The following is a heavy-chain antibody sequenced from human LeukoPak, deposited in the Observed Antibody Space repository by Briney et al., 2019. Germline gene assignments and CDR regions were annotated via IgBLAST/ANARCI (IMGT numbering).Heavy chain of an antibody. V-gene: IGHV1-69*13. CDR2: IIPIFGTA. J-gene: IGHJ5*02. D-gene: IGHD3-3*01. CDR3: ARGGHFTIFGVPQGWFDP. Sequence: ASVTVSCKASGYTFTSYAISWVRQAPGQGLEWMGGIIPIFGTANYAQKFQGRVTITADESTSTAYMELSSLRSEDTAVYYCARGGHFTIFGVPQGWFDPWGQGTLVTVSS. CDR1: GYTFTSYA.